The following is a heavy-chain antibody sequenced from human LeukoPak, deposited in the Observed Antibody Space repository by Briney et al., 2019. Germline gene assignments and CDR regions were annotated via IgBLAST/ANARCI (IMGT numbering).Heavy chain of an antibody. D-gene: IGHD5-24*01. V-gene: IGHV4-34*01. Sequence: PSETLSLTCAVYGGSFSGYYWSWIRQPPGKGLEWIGEINHSGNTNYNTSLKSRVTISLDTSKNQFSLKLSSVTAADTAVYYCARADGYNQEIDYWGQGTLVTVSS. CDR3: ARADGYNQEIDY. J-gene: IGHJ4*02. CDR1: GGSFSGYY. CDR2: INHSGNT.